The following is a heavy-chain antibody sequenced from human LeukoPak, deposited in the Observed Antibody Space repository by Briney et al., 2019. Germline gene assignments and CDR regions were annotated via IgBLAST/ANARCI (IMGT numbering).Heavy chain of an antibody. CDR1: GYTFTGYY. CDR3: ARILGGRVPAASDY. Sequence: ASVKVSCKASGYTFTGYYMHWVRQAPGQGLEWMGWINPNSGGTNYAQKFQGRVTMTRDTSISTAYMELSRLRSDDTAVYYCARILGGRVPAASDYWGQGTLVTVSS. J-gene: IGHJ4*02. CDR2: INPNSGGT. D-gene: IGHD2-2*01. V-gene: IGHV1-2*02.